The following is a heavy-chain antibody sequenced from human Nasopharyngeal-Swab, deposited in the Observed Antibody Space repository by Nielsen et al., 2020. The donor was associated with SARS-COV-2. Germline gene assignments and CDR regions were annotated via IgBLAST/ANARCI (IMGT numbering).Heavy chain of an antibody. D-gene: IGHD6-13*01. CDR3: AKGGSSWYWFDY. V-gene: IGHV3-30-3*01. J-gene: IGHJ4*02. Sequence: GESLKISCAASGFTFNSYALHWVRQAPGTGLEWVAVISYDGSNKYYADSVKGRFTISRDNSKNTLYLQMNGLRVEDTAVYYCAKGGSSWYWFDYWGQGTLVTVSS. CDR2: ISYDGSNK. CDR1: GFTFNSYA.